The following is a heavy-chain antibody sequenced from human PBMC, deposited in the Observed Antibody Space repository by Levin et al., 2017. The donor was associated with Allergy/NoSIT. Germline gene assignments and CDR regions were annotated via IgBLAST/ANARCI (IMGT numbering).Heavy chain of an antibody. Sequence: GESLKISCAASGFTFSSYAMHWVRQAPGKGLEWVAVISYDGSNKYYADSVKGRFTISRDNSKNTLYLQMNSLRAEDTAVYYCARGTGIAVAGTLDYWGQGTLVTVSS. CDR2: ISYDGSNK. CDR3: ARGTGIAVAGTLDY. CDR1: GFTFSSYA. D-gene: IGHD6-19*01. V-gene: IGHV3-30*04. J-gene: IGHJ4*02.